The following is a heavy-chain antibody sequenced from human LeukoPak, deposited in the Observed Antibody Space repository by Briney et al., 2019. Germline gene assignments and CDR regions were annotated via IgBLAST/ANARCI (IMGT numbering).Heavy chain of an antibody. CDR2: IYYSGST. CDR1: GGSISSYY. D-gene: IGHD5-18*01. J-gene: IGHJ5*02. CDR3: ARLRTAMGVFDP. Sequence: PSETLSLTCTVSGGSISSYYWSWIRQPPGKGLERIGYIYYSGSTNYNPSLKSRVTISVDTSKNQFSLKLSSVTAADTAVYYCARLRTAMGVFDPWGQGTLVTVSS. V-gene: IGHV4-59*01.